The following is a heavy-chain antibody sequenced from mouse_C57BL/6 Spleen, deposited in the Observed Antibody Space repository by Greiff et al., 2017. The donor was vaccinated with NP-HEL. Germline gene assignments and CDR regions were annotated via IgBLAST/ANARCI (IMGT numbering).Heavy chain of an antibody. CDR3: ARQEGTDYAMDY. D-gene: IGHD4-1*01. CDR2: ISSGGSYT. J-gene: IGHJ4*01. V-gene: IGHV5-6*01. Sequence: EVKLMESGGDLVKPGGSLKLSCAASGFTFSSYGMSWVRQTPDKRLEWVATISSGGSYTYSPDSVKGRFTSSRDNAKNTLYLQMSSLKSEDTAMYYCARQEGTDYAMDYWGQGTSVTVSS. CDR1: GFTFSSYG.